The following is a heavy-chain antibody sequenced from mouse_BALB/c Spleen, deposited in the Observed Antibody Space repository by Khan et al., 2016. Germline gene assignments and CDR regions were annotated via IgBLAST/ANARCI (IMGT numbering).Heavy chain of an antibody. Sequence: EVQLVESGGGLVQPGGSLKLSCAASGFDFSRYWMSWVRQAPGKGLEWIGEINPASSTINYTPSLQDKFTISRDNAKNTLYLQMSKVRSEDTALYYCARLGYYGTMDYWWQGATVTVSS. CDR3: ARLGYYGTMDY. CDR2: INPASSTI. J-gene: IGHJ4*01. V-gene: IGHV4-1*02. CDR1: GFDFSRYW. D-gene: IGHD1-1*01.